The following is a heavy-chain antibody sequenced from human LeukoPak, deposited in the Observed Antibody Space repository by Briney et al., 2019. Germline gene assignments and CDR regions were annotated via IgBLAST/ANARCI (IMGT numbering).Heavy chain of an antibody. CDR1: GGSISSGGYY. V-gene: IGHV4-31*03. CDR3: ARVEFSNMLRGVPRVHFDY. J-gene: IGHJ4*02. D-gene: IGHD3-10*01. Sequence: PSETLSLTCTVSGGSISSGGYYWRWVRQDPGKGLEYIGYIDYSGSTYYNPSLKSRVTISVDTSKNQFSLRLNSVTAADTAVYYCARVEFSNMLRGVPRVHFDYWGQGTLVTVSS. CDR2: IDYSGST.